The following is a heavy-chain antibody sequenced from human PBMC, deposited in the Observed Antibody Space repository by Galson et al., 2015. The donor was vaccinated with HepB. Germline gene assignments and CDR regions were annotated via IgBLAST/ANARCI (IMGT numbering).Heavy chain of an antibody. CDR3: ARGGIAVAVTAWFDP. J-gene: IGHJ5*02. D-gene: IGHD6-19*01. Sequence: SLRLSCAASGFNFDRFAMYWVRQAPGKGLEWVSTIWYDGGNKDYGDSVKGRFIVSRDNTKNMLYLQMNSLRAEDTATYYCARGGIAVAVTAWFDPWGQGTRVTVSS. CDR2: IWYDGGNK. V-gene: IGHV3-33*07. CDR1: GFNFDRFA.